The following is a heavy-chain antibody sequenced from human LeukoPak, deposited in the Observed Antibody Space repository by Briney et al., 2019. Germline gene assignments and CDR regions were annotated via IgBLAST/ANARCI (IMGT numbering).Heavy chain of an antibody. V-gene: IGHV3-30-3*01. CDR3: ARGGSNSDAMDV. J-gene: IGHJ6*02. D-gene: IGHD4-23*01. CDR2: ISYNGSNK. CDR1: GFTFSSYA. Sequence: PGGSLRLSCAVSGFTFSSYAMHWVRQAPGKGLEWEAVISYNGSNKYYADSVEGRFTISRDTSRNTLYLQMNSLRPEDTAVYYCARGGSNSDAMDVWGQGTTVTVSS.